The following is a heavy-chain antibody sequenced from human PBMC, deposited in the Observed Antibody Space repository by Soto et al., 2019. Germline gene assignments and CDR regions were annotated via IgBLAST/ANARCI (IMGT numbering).Heavy chain of an antibody. V-gene: IGHV1-18*01. CDR2: VSAYNGGI. D-gene: IGHD4-4*01. J-gene: IGHJ3*01. CDR3: ASGPAGTVTL. Sequence: GASVKVSCKASGNTFPSEGITWVRQAPGQGLEWMGWVSAYNGGINYLHKFQGRVTMTTDTSTTTAYMELRSLRSDDTAVYYCASGPAGTVTLWGQGTMVTVSS. CDR1: GNTFPSEG.